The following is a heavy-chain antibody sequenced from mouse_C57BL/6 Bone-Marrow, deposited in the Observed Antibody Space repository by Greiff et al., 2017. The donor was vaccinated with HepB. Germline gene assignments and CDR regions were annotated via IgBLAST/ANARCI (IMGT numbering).Heavy chain of an antibody. CDR1: GFSLTSYG. J-gene: IGHJ2*01. CDR3: ASSYG. V-gene: IGHV2-2*01. Sequence: VQLQQSGPGLVQPSQSLSITCTVSGFSLTSYGVHWVRQSPGKGLEWLGVIWGGGSTDYNAAFISRLSISKDNSKSQVFFKMNSLQADDTAIYYCASSYGWGQGTTLTVSS. D-gene: IGHD1-1*02. CDR2: IWGGGST.